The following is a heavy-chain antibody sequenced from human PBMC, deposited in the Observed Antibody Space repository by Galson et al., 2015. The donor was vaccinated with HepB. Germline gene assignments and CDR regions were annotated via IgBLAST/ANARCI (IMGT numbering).Heavy chain of an antibody. J-gene: IGHJ4*02. CDR2: ISWDGGST. CDR1: GFTFDDYT. CDR3: AKGIPRIAVAGGEEFDY. V-gene: IGHV3-43*01. D-gene: IGHD6-19*01. Sequence: SLRLSCAASGFTFDDYTMHWVRQAPGKGLEWVSLISWDGGSTYYADSVKGRFTISRDNSKNSLYLQMNSLRTEDTALYYCAKGIPRIAVAGGEEFDYWGQGTLVTVSS.